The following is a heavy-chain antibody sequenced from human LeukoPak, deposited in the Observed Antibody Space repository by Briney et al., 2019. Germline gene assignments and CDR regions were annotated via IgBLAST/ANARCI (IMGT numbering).Heavy chain of an antibody. V-gene: IGHV5-51*01. CDR1: GYRFTSYW. CDR3: ARGSDDWHEFDY. J-gene: IGHJ4*02. CDR2: IYPDDSDT. D-gene: IGHD1-1*01. Sequence: PGESLKISCKGSGYRFTSYWIAWVRQMPGKGLEWMGIIYPDDSDTRYSPSFQGQVTISADKSISTAYLQCSSLKASDTAMYYCARGSDDWHEFDYWGQGTLVTVSS.